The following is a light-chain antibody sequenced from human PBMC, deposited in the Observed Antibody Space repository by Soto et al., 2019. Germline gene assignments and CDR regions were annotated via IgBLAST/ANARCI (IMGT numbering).Light chain of an antibody. CDR2: EVS. CDR3: SSHTSYSTRV. CDR1: SSDVGGYNY. V-gene: IGLV2-14*01. J-gene: IGLJ1*01. Sequence: QSVLTQPASVSGSPGQSIAISCTGTSSDVGGYNYVSWYQQHPGKAPKLIIHEVSNRPSGVSDRFSGSKSGNTASLTISGRQADDEADYYCSSHTSYSTRVFGTGTKVTVL.